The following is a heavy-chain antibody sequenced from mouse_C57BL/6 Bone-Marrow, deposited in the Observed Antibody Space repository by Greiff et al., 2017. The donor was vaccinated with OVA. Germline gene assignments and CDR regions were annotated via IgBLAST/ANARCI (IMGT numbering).Heavy chain of an antibody. D-gene: IGHD1-1*01. Sequence: VQLKESGPVLVKPGASVKMSCKASGYTFTDYYMNWVKQSHGKSLEWIGVINPYNGGTSYNQKFKGKATLTVDKSSSTAYMELNSLTSEDSAVYYCARQLIPNYYGSSWFAYWGQGTLVTVSA. CDR2: INPYNGGT. V-gene: IGHV1-19*01. J-gene: IGHJ3*01. CDR1: GYTFTDYY. CDR3: ARQLIPNYYGSSWFAY.